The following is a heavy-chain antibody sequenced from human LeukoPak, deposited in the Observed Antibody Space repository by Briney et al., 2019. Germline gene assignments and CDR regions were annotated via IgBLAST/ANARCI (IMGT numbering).Heavy chain of an antibody. CDR2: IYYSGST. Sequence: KPSETLSLTCTVSGISIVTYYWSWIRQPPGKGLEWIGCIYYSGSTNYNPSLKSRVTISVGTSKNQFSLKLSAVTAADTAVYYCARNDFWSGYYPDAFDIWGQGTMVTVSS. J-gene: IGHJ3*02. V-gene: IGHV4-59*01. CDR1: GISIVTYY. D-gene: IGHD3-3*01. CDR3: ARNDFWSGYYPDAFDI.